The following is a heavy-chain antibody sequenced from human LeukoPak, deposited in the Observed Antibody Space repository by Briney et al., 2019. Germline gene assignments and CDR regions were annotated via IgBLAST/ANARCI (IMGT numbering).Heavy chain of an antibody. D-gene: IGHD2-15*01. Sequence: ASVTVSCKASGYTFTSYYMHWVRQAPGQGLEWMGLINPSGGGTTYAQKFQGRVTMTRDTSTSTVYMELSSLRSEDTALYYCARSRATIADCSGGSCYAFDSWGQGTLVTVSS. CDR1: GYTFTSYY. CDR3: ARSRATIADCSGGSCYAFDS. J-gene: IGHJ5*01. V-gene: IGHV1-46*01. CDR2: INPSGGGT.